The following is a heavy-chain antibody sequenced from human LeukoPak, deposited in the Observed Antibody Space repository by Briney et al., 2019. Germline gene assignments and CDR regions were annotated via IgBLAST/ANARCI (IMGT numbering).Heavy chain of an antibody. D-gene: IGHD6-19*01. CDR3: ARGPYSSGWYSRAWAFDI. V-gene: IGHV3-64*01. Sequence: GGSLRLSCAASGFTFSSYAMHWVRQAPGKGLEYVSAISSNGGSTYYANSVKGRFTISRDNSKNTLYLQMGSLRAEDMAVYYCARGPYSSGWYSRAWAFDIWGQGTMVTVSS. CDR2: ISSNGGST. CDR1: GFTFSSYA. J-gene: IGHJ3*02.